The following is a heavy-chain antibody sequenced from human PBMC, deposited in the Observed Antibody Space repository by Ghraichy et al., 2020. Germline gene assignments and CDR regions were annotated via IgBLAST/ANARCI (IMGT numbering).Heavy chain of an antibody. D-gene: IGHD6-19*01. J-gene: IGHJ4*02. V-gene: IGHV1-18*01. CDR2: ISANNGHT. Sequence: ASVKVSCTASGFMFSSYGLSWVRQAPGQGLEWMGWISANNGHTNYAEKFQHRDTMTTDMSTSTAYMELRSLRSDDTAVYYCARPIAVSGHFFDFWGQGTLFAVSS. CDR3: ARPIAVSGHFFDF. CDR1: GFMFSSYG.